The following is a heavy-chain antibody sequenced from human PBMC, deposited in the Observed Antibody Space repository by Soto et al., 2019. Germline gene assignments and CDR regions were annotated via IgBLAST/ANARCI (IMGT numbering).Heavy chain of an antibody. J-gene: IGHJ4*02. Sequence: QVQLVQSGAEVKRPGSSVTVSCKASGDTFNFYSINWVRQAPGLGLEGMGRVNPIVSMSNYAQKFQGRVTITADKSTSTAYMELSSLRSEDTAIYYCASSYGSGYRAFDYWGQGALVTVSS. CDR2: VNPIVSMS. V-gene: IGHV1-69*02. D-gene: IGHD3-10*01. CDR3: ASSYGSGYRAFDY. CDR1: GDTFNFYS.